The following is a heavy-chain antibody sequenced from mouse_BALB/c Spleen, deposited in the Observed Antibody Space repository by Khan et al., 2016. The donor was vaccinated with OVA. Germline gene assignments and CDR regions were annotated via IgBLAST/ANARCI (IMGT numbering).Heavy chain of an antibody. CDR2: IWSDGST. Sequence: QVQLKESGPGLVAPSQSLSITCTISGFSLTNYGIHWVRQPPGKGLEWLVMIWSDGSTTYNSALNSRLTISKDNSKSQVFLKMKSLQTDDTAMYFCARQPYYHYNIMDYWGQGTSVTVSS. V-gene: IGHV2-6-1*01. CDR1: GFSLTNYG. D-gene: IGHD2-10*01. J-gene: IGHJ4*01. CDR3: ARQPYYHYNIMDY.